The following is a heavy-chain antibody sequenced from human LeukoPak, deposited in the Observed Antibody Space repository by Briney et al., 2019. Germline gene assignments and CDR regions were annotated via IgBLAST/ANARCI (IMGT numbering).Heavy chain of an antibody. D-gene: IGHD3-9*01. Sequence: GGSLRLSCAASGFTLSSYWIHWVRQAPGEGLVWVSRINPDGSRTDYADSVKGRFTISRDNTKNTVDLQMNSLRAEDTAVYYCARDFEAPSNCWGQGTLVTVSS. CDR1: GFTLSSYW. CDR2: INPDGSRT. CDR3: ARDFEAPSNC. J-gene: IGHJ4*02. V-gene: IGHV3-74*01.